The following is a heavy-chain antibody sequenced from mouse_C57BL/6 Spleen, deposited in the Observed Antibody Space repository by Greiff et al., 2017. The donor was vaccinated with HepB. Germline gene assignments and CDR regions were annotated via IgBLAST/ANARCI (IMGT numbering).Heavy chain of an antibody. J-gene: IGHJ4*01. CDR2: IYWDDDK. CDR1: GFSLSTSGMG. D-gene: IGHD1-1*01. V-gene: IGHV8-12*01. Sequence: QVQLKESGPGILQSSQTLSLTCSFSGFSLSTSGMGVSWIRQPSGKGLEWLAHIYWDDDKRYNPSLKSRLTISKDTSRNQVFLKITSVDTADTATYYCARNPLGSSYGYAMDYWGQGTSVTVSS. CDR3: ARNPLGSSYGYAMDY.